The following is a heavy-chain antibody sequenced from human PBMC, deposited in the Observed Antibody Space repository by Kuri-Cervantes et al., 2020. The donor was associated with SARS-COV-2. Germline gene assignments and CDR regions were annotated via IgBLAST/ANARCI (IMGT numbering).Heavy chain of an antibody. CDR2: ISTNGGST. CDR1: GFTFSSYA. CDR3: ARDFNPLDY. Sequence: GESLKISCAASGFTFSSYAMHWVRQAPGKGLEYVSAISTNGGSTYYANSVKGRFTISRDNPKNSLYLQMNSLRAEDTAVYYCARDFNPLDYWGQGTLVTVSS. J-gene: IGHJ4*02. V-gene: IGHV3-64*01.